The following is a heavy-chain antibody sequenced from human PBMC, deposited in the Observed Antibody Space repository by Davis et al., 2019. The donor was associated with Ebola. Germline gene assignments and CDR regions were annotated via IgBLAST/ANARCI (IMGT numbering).Heavy chain of an antibody. CDR3: AHSSGWH. V-gene: IGHV2-5*02. Sequence: TLSLTCTVSGGSISSSSYYWDWIRQPPGKALEWLALIYWDDDKRYSPSLKSRLTVTKDTSKNQVVLTMTNMDPVDTATYYCAHSSGWHWGQGTLVTVSS. J-gene: IGHJ4*02. CDR1: GGSISSSSYY. D-gene: IGHD6-19*01. CDR2: IYWDDDK.